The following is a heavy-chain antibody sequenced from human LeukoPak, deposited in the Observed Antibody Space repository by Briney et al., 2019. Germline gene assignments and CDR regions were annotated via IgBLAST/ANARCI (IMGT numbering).Heavy chain of an antibody. CDR3: ARDYYDSSGYYPFDY. D-gene: IGHD3-22*01. CDR1: GYTFTSYD. V-gene: IGHV1-8*03. CDR2: MNPNSGNT. Sequence: ASVKVSCKASGYTFTSYDINWVRQATGQGLEWMGWMNPNSGNTGYAQKFQGRVTITRNTSISTAYMELSSLRSEDTAVYYCARDYYDSSGYYPFDYWGQGTLVTVSS. J-gene: IGHJ4*02.